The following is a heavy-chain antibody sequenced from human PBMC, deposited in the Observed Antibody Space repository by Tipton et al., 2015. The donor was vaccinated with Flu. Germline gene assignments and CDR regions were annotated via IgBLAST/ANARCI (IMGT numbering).Heavy chain of an antibody. CDR3: ARGSLSGGIYAFDV. J-gene: IGHJ3*01. D-gene: IGHD3-3*01. Sequence: TLSLTCTVSGGSMSPFYWSWIRQPPGKGLEWIGYIYYSGNTNYNPSLKTRVTISVDTSKNQFSLKLTSVTAADTAVFYCARGSLSGGIYAFDVWGQGTMVTVSS. CDR2: IYYSGNT. CDR1: GGSMSPFY. V-gene: IGHV4-59*01.